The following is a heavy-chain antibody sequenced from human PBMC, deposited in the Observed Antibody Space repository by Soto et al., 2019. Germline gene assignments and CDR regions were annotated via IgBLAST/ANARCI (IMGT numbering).Heavy chain of an antibody. V-gene: IGHV3-74*01. Sequence: EVQVVESGGGLVQPGGSLRLSCAASGFTFSSYWMHWVRQAPGKGLVWVSRINSDGSTTSYADSVKGRFTISRDNAKNTLYQQMNGLRARETSVYYCEKDARGFCTIGPCFPYSSSSGMDVWGLGPTFTFS. CDR1: GFTFSSYW. J-gene: IGHJ6*02. CDR2: INSDGSTT. D-gene: IGHD2-8*01. CDR3: EKDARGFCTIGPCFPYSSSSGMDV.